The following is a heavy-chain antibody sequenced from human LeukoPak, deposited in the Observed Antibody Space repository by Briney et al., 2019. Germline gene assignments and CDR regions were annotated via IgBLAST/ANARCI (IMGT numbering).Heavy chain of an antibody. CDR1: GYTLTELS. J-gene: IGHJ1*01. V-gene: IGHV1-24*01. CDR3: ATGTSGYCTNGVCYGRRHIAEYFQH. CDR2: FDPEDGET. Sequence: GASVKVSCKVSGYTLTELSMHWVRQAPGKGLEWMGGFDPEDGETIYAQKFQGRVTMTEDTSTDTAYMELSSLRSEDTAVYYCATGTSGYCTNGVCYGRRHIAEYFQHWGQGTLVTVSS. D-gene: IGHD2-8*01.